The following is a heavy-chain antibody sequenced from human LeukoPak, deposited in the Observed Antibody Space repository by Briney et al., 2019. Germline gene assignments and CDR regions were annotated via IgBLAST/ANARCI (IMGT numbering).Heavy chain of an antibody. Sequence: PSETLSLTCAVYGGSFSGYYWSWIRQPPGKGLEWIGEINHSGSTNYNPSLKSRVTISVDTSKNQFSLKLSSVTAADTAVYYCARGTDYGDYERFAWYFDLWGRGTLVTVSS. CDR3: ARGTDYGDYERFAWYFDL. J-gene: IGHJ2*01. CDR1: GGSFSGYY. V-gene: IGHV4-34*01. CDR2: INHSGST. D-gene: IGHD4-17*01.